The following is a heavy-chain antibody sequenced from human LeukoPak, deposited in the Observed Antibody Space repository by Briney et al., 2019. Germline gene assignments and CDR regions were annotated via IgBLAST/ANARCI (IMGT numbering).Heavy chain of an antibody. Sequence: ASVTVSCTVSGHTITELAMHWVRQAPGKGLEWVGGFDPEAVDIVYGQTFQGRVTLTEDTSTDTAYMELSSLRSDDTAIYYCATNGLQGDNVQPDDTFDVWGQGTVVTVSS. D-gene: IGHD1-1*01. J-gene: IGHJ3*01. CDR2: FDPEAVDI. CDR1: GHTITELA. V-gene: IGHV1-24*01. CDR3: ATNGLQGDNVQPDDTFDV.